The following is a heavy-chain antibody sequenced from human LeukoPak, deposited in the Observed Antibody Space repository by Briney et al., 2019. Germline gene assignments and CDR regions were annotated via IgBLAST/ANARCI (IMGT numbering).Heavy chain of an antibody. CDR1: GFTFSSYD. CDR3: ARDGGHCTNGVCYTRYYFDY. Sequence: PGGSLRLSCAASGFTFSSYDMHWVRQATGKGLEWVSAIGTAGDTYYPGSVKGRFTISREDAKNSLYLQMNSLRAGDTAVYYCARDGGHCTNGVCYTRYYFDYWGQGTLVTVSS. D-gene: IGHD2-8*01. CDR2: IGTAGDT. V-gene: IGHV3-13*01. J-gene: IGHJ4*02.